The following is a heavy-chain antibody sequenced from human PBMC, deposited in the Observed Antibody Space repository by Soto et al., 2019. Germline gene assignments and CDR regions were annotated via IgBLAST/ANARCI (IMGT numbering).Heavy chain of an antibody. D-gene: IGHD2-2*01. CDR2: IYYSGST. J-gene: IGHJ4*01. V-gene: IGHV4-39*07. Sequence: SETLSLTCTVSGGSISSSSYYWGWIRQPPGKGLEWIGSIYYSGSTYYNPSLKSRVTISVDTSKNQFSLSLDSVTAADTAVYYCARAHAPTLPFDYWGQGTLVTVSS. CDR1: GGSISSSSYY. CDR3: ARAHAPTLPFDY.